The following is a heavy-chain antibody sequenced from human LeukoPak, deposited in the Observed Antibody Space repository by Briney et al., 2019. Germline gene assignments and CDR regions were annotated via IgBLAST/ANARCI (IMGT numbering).Heavy chain of an antibody. D-gene: IGHD2-8*01. CDR1: GYTFTSYG. CDR3: ARDSDGVSSGSANWFDP. CDR2: ISAYNGNT. V-gene: IGHV1-18*04. J-gene: IGHJ5*02. Sequence: ASVKVSCKPSGYTFTSYGISWVRQAPGQGLEWMGWISAYNGNTNYAQKLQGRVTMTTDTSTSTAYMELRSLRSDDTAVYYCARDSDGVSSGSANWFDPWGQGTLVTVSS.